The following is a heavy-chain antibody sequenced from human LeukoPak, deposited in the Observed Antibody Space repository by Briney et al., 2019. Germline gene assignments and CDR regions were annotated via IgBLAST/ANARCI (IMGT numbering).Heavy chain of an antibody. CDR2: INSDGSST. Sequence: GGSLRLSCAASGFTFSSYWMHWVRQAPGKGLVWVSRINSDGSSTSYADSVKGRFTISRDNAKNTLYLQMNSLRAEDTAVYYCAVSSSSGSGYFDYWGQGTLVPVSS. CDR3: AVSSSSGSGYFDY. V-gene: IGHV3-74*01. D-gene: IGHD6-13*01. J-gene: IGHJ4*02. CDR1: GFTFSSYW.